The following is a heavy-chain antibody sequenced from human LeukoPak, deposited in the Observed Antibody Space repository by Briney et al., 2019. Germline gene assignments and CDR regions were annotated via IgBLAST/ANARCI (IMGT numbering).Heavy chain of an antibody. CDR3: ARDRRGYYYDSSYNWFDP. CDR2: ISSSSSYI. Sequence: GGSLRLSCAASGFTFSSYSMNWVRQAPGKGLEWVSSISSSSSYIYYADSVKGRFTISRDNAKNSLYLQMNSLRAEDTAVYYCARDRRGYYYDSSYNWFDPWGQGTLVTVSS. CDR1: GFTFSSYS. V-gene: IGHV3-21*01. J-gene: IGHJ5*02. D-gene: IGHD3-22*01.